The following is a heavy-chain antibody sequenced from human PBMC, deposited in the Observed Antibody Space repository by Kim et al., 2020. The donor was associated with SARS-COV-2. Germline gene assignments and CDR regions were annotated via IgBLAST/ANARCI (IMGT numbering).Heavy chain of an antibody. D-gene: IGHD4-17*01. J-gene: IGHJ4*02. CDR3: ARPAGDYGTYYFDY. V-gene: IGHV1-46*01. Sequence: AQKFKGSVNITRDTSTSTVYMELSSLRSEDTAVYYCARPAGDYGTYYFDYWGQGTLVTVSS.